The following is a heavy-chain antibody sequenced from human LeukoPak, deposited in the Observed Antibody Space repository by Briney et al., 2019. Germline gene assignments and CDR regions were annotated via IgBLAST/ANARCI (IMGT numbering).Heavy chain of an antibody. CDR3: ARHNKMDYYYDSSGPIDV. CDR2: IYTSGST. D-gene: IGHD3-22*01. Sequence: SETLSLTCTVSGGSISSYYWSWIRQPPGKGLEWIGYIYTSGSTNYNPSLKSRVTISVDTSKNQFSLKLSSVTAADTAMYYCARHNKMDYYYDSSGPIDVWGKGTTVTVSS. V-gene: IGHV4-4*09. CDR1: GGSISSYY. J-gene: IGHJ6*04.